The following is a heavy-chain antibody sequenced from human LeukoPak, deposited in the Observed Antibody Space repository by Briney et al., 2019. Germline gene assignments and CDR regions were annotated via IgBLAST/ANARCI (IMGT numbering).Heavy chain of an antibody. D-gene: IGHD4-17*01. J-gene: IGHJ3*01. CDR1: GFTFSTSA. Sequence: SVKVSCKASGFTFSTSAVQWVRQARGQRLEWIGWIIVGSGATNYAQSLQGRFTITRDMSTNTAYMELSSLGSEDSAVYYCAAELYGVYTDCCTFHLWGQGTLVTVSS. V-gene: IGHV1-58*01. CDR3: AAELYGVYTDCCTFHL. CDR2: IIVGSGAT.